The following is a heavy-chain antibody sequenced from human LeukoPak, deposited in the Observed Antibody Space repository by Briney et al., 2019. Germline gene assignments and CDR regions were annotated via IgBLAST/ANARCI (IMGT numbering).Heavy chain of an antibody. D-gene: IGHD6-13*01. J-gene: IGHJ4*02. V-gene: IGHV3-53*01. CDR3: ANAAAAGSLYYFDY. CDR2: TYSGGTT. Sequence: GGSLRLSCAASGFTVSSNYMSWVRQAPGKGLEWVSVTYSGGTTYYADSVKGRFTISRDNSKNTLYLQMNSLRAEDTAVYYCANAAAAGSLYYFDYWGQGTLVTVSS. CDR1: GFTVSSNY.